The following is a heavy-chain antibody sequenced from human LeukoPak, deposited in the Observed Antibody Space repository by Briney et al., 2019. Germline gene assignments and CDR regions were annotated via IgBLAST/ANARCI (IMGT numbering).Heavy chain of an antibody. J-gene: IGHJ4*02. CDR3: AKDPDYTTYGYYFDY. V-gene: IGHV3-23*01. CDR2: IGAGGTFT. D-gene: IGHD4-11*01. CDR1: GFTSSSYA. Sequence: GGSLRLSCTASGFTSSSYAMNWVRQAPGKGLEWVSGIGAGGTFTYYADSVKGRFTIFRDNSRNTLYLQMNSLRADDTAVYYCAKDPDYTTYGYYFDYWGQGTLVTVSS.